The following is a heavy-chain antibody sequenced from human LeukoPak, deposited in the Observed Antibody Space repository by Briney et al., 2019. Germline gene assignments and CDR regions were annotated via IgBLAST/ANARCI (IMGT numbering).Heavy chain of an antibody. J-gene: IGHJ6*02. Sequence: GASVKVSCKASGYTFTGYYMHWVRQAPGQGLEWMGWINPNSGGTNYAQKFQGRVTMTRDTSISTAYMELSRLRSDDTAVYYCARETYQLLRFHGMDVWGQGTTVTVSS. CDR3: ARETYQLLRFHGMDV. V-gene: IGHV1-2*02. CDR2: INPNSGGT. D-gene: IGHD2-2*01. CDR1: GYTFTGYY.